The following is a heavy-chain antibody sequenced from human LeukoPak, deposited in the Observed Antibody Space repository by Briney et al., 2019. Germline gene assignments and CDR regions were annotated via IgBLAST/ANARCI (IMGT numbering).Heavy chain of an antibody. V-gene: IGHV3-15*07. CDR3: AQGSGQYYEC. CDR2: IKSKTAGGTT. J-gene: IGHJ4*02. D-gene: IGHD3-22*01. CDR1: GLTLSNVW. Sequence: GGSLRLSCAVSGLTLSNVWMNWVRQAPGKGLEWVGRIKSKTAGGTTDFAAPVKGRFSISRDDSQNMLYLQMNSLTSEDSAVYYCAQGSGQYYECWGQGTLVTVSS.